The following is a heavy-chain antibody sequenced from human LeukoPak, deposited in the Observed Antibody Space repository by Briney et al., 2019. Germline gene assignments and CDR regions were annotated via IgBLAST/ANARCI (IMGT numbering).Heavy chain of an antibody. CDR3: ASLVGPSPFFDY. J-gene: IGHJ4*02. V-gene: IGHV4-31*03. CDR2: IYYSGST. CDR1: GGSISSGGYY. D-gene: IGHD2-2*01. Sequence: PSETLSLTCTVSGGSISSGGYYWSWLRQHPGTGLEWIGYIYYSGSTYYNPSLKSRVTISVDTSKNQFSLKLSSVTAADTAVYYCASLVGPSPFFDYWGQGTLVTVSS.